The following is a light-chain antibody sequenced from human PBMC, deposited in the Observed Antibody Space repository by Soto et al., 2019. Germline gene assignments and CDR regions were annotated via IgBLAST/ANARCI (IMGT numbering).Light chain of an antibody. J-gene: IGKJ1*01. V-gene: IGKV3D-15*01. CDR2: GAS. Sequence: EIWLTQSPATLSLSPGERATLSCGASQSVSSYLAWYQKNNGQAPRLLIFGASIRDTGIPERLSGSGYGTDLTITISRMQSEDFEVYFCQQYNIWPQTFGHGTKVDI. CDR3: QQYNIWPQT. CDR1: QSVSSY.